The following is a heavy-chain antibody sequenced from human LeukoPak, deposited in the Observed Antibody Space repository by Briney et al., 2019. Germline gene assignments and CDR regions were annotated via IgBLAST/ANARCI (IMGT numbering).Heavy chain of an antibody. V-gene: IGHV1-18*01. D-gene: IGHD2-2*01. Sequence: ASVKVSCKASGGTFSSYAISWVRQAPGQGLEWMGWISAYNGNTNYAQKLQGRVTMTTDTSSSTAYMELSSLRSEDTAVYYCAREWGSDCSSTSCYAGWFDPWGQGTLVTVSS. CDR2: ISAYNGNT. J-gene: IGHJ5*02. CDR3: AREWGSDCSSTSCYAGWFDP. CDR1: GGTFSSYA.